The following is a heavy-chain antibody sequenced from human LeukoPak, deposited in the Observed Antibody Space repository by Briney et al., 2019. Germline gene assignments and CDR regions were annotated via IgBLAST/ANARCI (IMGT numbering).Heavy chain of an antibody. J-gene: IGHJ5*02. CDR3: ARQVTAAAGTNWFDP. Sequence: SETLSLTCTVSGGSISSSTNYWGWIRQPPGKGLEWLGSIYYSGSTYYNPPLKSRVTMLVDTSKNQLSLKLSSVTAADTAVYYCARQVTAAAGTNWFDPWGQGTLVTVSS. CDR2: IYYSGST. CDR1: GGSISSSTNY. V-gene: IGHV4-39*01. D-gene: IGHD6-13*01.